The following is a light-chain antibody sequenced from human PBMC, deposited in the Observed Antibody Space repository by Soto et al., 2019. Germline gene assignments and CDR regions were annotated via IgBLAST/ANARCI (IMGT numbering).Light chain of an antibody. CDR1: SSDVGGYNY. V-gene: IGLV2-14*01. CDR3: SSYTSSSTPLV. CDR2: DVT. Sequence: QSALTQPASASGYPGQSITISCTGTSSDVGGYNYVSWYQQHPGKAPKLMIYDVTNRPSGVSNRFSGSKSGNTASLTISGLQAEDEADYYCSSYTSSSTPLVFGGGTKLTVL. J-gene: IGLJ3*02.